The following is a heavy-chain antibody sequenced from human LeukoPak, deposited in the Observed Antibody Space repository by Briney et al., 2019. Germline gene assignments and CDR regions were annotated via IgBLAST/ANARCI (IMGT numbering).Heavy chain of an antibody. CDR2: IFFRGST. V-gene: IGHV4-61*01. CDR1: GGSVSSGSYY. J-gene: IGHJ4*02. CDR3: ARLRDYYDSSGYSPGAYYFDY. D-gene: IGHD3-22*01. Sequence: SETLSLTCTVSGGSVSSGSYYWSWIRQPPGNGLEWIGYIFFRGSTNYNPSLKSRVTISVDTSKNQFSLKLSSVTAADTAVYYCARLRDYYDSSGYSPGAYYFDYWGQGTLVTVSS.